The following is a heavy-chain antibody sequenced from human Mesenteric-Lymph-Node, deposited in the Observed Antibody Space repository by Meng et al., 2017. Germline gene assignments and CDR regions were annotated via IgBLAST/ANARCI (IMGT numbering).Heavy chain of an antibody. CDR3: ARVGSKWFGELYRSTYFGY. CDR2: VHYTGIT. CDR1: GGSISSSSSY. J-gene: IGHJ4*02. Sequence: SETLSLTCTVSGGSISSSSSYWGWIRQPPGKILEWIGTVHYTGITYFNPSLKSRVALSLDTSKNQFSLKLSSVTAADTAVYYCARVGSKWFGELYRSTYFGYWGQGTLVTVSS. D-gene: IGHD3-10*01. V-gene: IGHV4-39*07.